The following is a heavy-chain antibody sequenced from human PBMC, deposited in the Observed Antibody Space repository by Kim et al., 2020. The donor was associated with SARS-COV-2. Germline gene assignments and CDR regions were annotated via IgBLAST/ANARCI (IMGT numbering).Heavy chain of an antibody. D-gene: IGHD2-15*01. V-gene: IGHV3-23*01. CDR3: AKNLGWSVFDS. CDR1: GFTFTSHV. J-gene: IGHJ4*01. Sequence: GGSLRLSCAASGFTFTSHVMSWVRQAPGKGLEGVSTISNSDDATSNAGPVKGRFTIPRDNPKNTLHLHMNNLRADDSAIYYCAKNLGWSVFDSWGQGTPVTVSS. CDR2: ISNSDDAT.